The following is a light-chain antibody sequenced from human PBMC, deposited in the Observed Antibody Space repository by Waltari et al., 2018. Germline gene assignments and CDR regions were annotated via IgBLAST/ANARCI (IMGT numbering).Light chain of an antibody. Sequence: IQSTQSPSSLSPSVGDRVTITCRASRTISDYLNWYQHKPGKAPKLLIHAASSLHIGVPSRFSGSRSGTDFTLIINSLQPEDFATYYCQQSYNSPYTFGQGTKLDI. CDR2: AAS. J-gene: IGKJ2*01. V-gene: IGKV1-39*01. CDR1: RTISDY. CDR3: QQSYNSPYT.